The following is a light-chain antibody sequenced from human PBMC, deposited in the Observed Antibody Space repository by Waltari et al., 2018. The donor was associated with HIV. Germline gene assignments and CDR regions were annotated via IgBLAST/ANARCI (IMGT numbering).Light chain of an antibody. Sequence: NFMLTQPHSVSESPGKTVTISCTRSSGSIAGNFVQWFQRPPASSPTPVIYESYFRTSGVPARFSGSIDRSSNSASLTISGLKTEDEADYYCQSYDSNKNWVFGGGTKLTVL. CDR3: QSYDSNKNWV. CDR1: SGSIAGNF. J-gene: IGLJ3*02. CDR2: ESY. V-gene: IGLV6-57*01.